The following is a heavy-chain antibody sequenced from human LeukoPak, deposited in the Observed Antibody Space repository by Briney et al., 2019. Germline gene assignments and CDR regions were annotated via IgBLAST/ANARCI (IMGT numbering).Heavy chain of an antibody. V-gene: IGHV3-11*04. Sequence: GGSLRLSCAASGFIFSDYYMGWIRQAPGRGLEWVSYISHSGSAMFYADSVKGRFTISRDNAKNSLYLQMNSLRADDTAVYYCARAGSSGWFNLGGSWFDPCGQGTVVTVSS. CDR1: GFIFSDYY. J-gene: IGHJ5*02. D-gene: IGHD6-19*01. CDR2: ISHSGSAM. CDR3: ARAGSSGWFNLGGSWFDP.